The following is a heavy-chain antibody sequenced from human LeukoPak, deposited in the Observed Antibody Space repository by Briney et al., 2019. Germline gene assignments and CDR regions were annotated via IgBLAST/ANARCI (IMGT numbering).Heavy chain of an antibody. Sequence: SETLSLTCSVSVGFTTYDYWNWIRQPAGKAPEWIGRIHTTGSTNYNPSLKSRLTMTLDKSKKQFSLKVTSMTAADTALYYCARGGGNRHFDSWGQGILVAVSS. CDR1: VGFTTYDY. CDR2: IHTTGST. D-gene: IGHD2-15*01. V-gene: IGHV4-4*07. CDR3: ARGGGNRHFDS. J-gene: IGHJ4*02.